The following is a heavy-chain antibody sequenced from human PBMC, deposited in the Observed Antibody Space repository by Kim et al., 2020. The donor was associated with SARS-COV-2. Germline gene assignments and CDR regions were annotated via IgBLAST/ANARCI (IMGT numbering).Heavy chain of an antibody. CDR2: FDPADGET. Sequence: ASVKVSCKVSGYTLTELSMHWVRQAPGKGLEWMGGFDPADGETIYAQKFQGRVTMTEDTSTDTAYMELSSLRSEDTAVYYCATDGPGDFWSVYSLPDYWGQGTLVTVSS. CDR1: GYTLTELS. CDR3: ATDGPGDFWSVYSLPDY. D-gene: IGHD3-3*01. J-gene: IGHJ4*02. V-gene: IGHV1-24*01.